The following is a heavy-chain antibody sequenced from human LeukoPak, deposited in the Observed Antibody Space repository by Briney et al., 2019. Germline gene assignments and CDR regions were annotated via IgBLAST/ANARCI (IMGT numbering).Heavy chain of an antibody. J-gene: IGHJ4*02. CDR3: ARDFNYGEGYFDY. V-gene: IGHV3-21*01. D-gene: IGHD4-17*01. Sequence: GGSLRLSCAASGFTFSSYAMSWVRQAPGKGLEWVSSISSSSSYIYYADSVKGRFTISRDNAKNSLYLQMNSLRAEDTAVYYCARDFNYGEGYFDYWGQGTLVTVSS. CDR1: GFTFSSYA. CDR2: ISSSSSYI.